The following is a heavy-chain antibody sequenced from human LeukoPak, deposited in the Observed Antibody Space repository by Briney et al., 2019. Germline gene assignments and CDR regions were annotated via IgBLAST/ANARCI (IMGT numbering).Heavy chain of an antibody. V-gene: IGHV4-59*08. CDR2: SYFTGNQ. CDR3: AGLRSTVAWASFDY. J-gene: IGHJ4*02. Sequence: SETLSLTCIVSGSIISYYWTWIRQPPGKGLEGIGHSYFTGNQNYNPSLKSRVTLSVDPPKNQFSLKLTSVTAADTAVYYCAGLRSTVAWASFDYWRQGSLVTVSS. D-gene: IGHD4-23*01. CDR1: GSIISYY.